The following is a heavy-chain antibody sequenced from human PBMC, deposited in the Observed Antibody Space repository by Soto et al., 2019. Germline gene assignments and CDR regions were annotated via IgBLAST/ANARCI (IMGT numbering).Heavy chain of an antibody. CDR1: GFSLSTSGVG. J-gene: IGHJ4*02. V-gene: IGHV2-5*01. D-gene: IGHD3-22*01. Sequence: SGPTLVNPTQPLTLTCTFSGFSLSTSGVGVGWIRQPPGKALEWLAVIYWNDDKQYSPSLKSRLTITKDTSKNQVVLTMTKMDPVDKATYYCAHSHTYYYDTSGYYTDYWGQGTLVTVSS. CDR3: AHSHTYYYDTSGYYTDY. CDR2: IYWNDDK.